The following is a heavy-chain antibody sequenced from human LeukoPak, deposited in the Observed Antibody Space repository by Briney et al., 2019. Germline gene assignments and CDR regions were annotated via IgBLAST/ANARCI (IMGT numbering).Heavy chain of an antibody. CDR2: IWYDGSNK. CDR1: GFTFSSYG. V-gene: IGHV3-33*06. CDR3: AKELGYSYAYGIGY. J-gene: IGHJ4*02. D-gene: IGHD5-18*01. Sequence: GGSLRLSCAASGFTFSSYGMHWVRQAPGTGLEWVAVIWYDGSNKYYADSVKGRFTISRDNSKNTLYLQMNSLRAEDTAVYYFAKELGYSYAYGIGYWGEGTLVTVSS.